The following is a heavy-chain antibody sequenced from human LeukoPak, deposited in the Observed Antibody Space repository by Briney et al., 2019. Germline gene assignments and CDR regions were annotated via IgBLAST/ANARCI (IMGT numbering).Heavy chain of an antibody. J-gene: IGHJ5*02. V-gene: IGHV1-2*02. CDR3: AKDYDSSGREWFDP. Sequence: ASVKVSCKASGYTFTGYYMHWVRQAPGQGLEWMGWINPNSGGTNYAQKFQGRVTMTRGTSISTAYMELSRLRSDDTAVYYCAKDYDSSGREWFDPWGQGTLVTVSS. CDR2: INPNSGGT. CDR1: GYTFTGYY. D-gene: IGHD3-22*01.